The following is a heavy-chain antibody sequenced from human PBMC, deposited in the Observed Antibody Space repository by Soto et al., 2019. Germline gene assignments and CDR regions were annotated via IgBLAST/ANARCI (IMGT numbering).Heavy chain of an antibody. V-gene: IGHV3-23*01. CDR1: GFTFSSYA. CDR3: AKDYSAYYDFWSGYLRADTYYYYGMDV. D-gene: IGHD3-3*01. CDR2: ISGSGGST. Sequence: GGSLRLSCAASGFTFSSYAMSWVRQAPGKGLEWVSAISGSGGSTYYADSVKGRFTISRDNSKNTLYLQMNSLRAEDTAVYYCAKDYSAYYDFWSGYLRADTYYYYGMDVWGQGPRSPSP. J-gene: IGHJ6*02.